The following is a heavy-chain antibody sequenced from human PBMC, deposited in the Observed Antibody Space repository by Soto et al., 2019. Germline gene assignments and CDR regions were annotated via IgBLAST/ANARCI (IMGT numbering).Heavy chain of an antibody. CDR2: IYYSGST. Sequence: SETLSLTCTDSGGSISSSSYYWGWIRQPPGKGLEWIGSIYYSGSTYYNPSLKSRVTISVDTSKNQFSLKLSSVTAADTAVYYCARRSRVGVSEYFQHWGQGTLVTVSS. D-gene: IGHD3-3*01. CDR3: ARRSRVGVSEYFQH. J-gene: IGHJ1*01. CDR1: GGSISSSSYY. V-gene: IGHV4-39*01.